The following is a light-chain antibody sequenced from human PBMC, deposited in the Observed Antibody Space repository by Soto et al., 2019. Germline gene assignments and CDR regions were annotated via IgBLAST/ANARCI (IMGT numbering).Light chain of an antibody. CDR3: HQYNHWLTWT. CDR1: QSVRGN. J-gene: IGKJ1*01. CDR2: GAS. V-gene: IGKV3-15*01. Sequence: EIVMTQSPATLSVSPGERATLSCRASQSVRGNLAWYQQKPGQAPRLLIYGASTRATGIPARFSGSGSGTEFTLTISSLQSEDFAVYYCHQYNHWLTWTFGQGTKVEIK.